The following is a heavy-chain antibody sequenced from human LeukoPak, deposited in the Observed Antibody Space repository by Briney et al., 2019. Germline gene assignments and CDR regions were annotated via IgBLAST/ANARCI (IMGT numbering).Heavy chain of an antibody. CDR2: INAGNGNT. J-gene: IGHJ5*02. CDR1: GYTFTSYA. V-gene: IGHV1-3*03. CDR3: SRXXXXXWYGDWFDP. Sequence: ASVKVSCKASGYTFTSYAMHWVRQAPGQRLEWMGWINAGNGNTKYSQEFQGRVTITRDTSASTAYMELSRLRSEDMAVYYCSRXXXXXWYGDWFDPWGQGTLVTVSS. D-gene: IGHD6-13*01.